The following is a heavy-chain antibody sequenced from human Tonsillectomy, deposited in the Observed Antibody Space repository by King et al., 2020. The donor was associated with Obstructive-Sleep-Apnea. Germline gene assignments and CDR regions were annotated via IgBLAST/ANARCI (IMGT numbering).Heavy chain of an antibody. D-gene: IGHD5-12*01. CDR3: ARDSSYGAPYYYYGMDV. CDR1: GFTFSSYW. CDR2: IRQDGSET. V-gene: IGHV3-7*03. Sequence: VQLVESGGGLVQPGGSLRLSCAASGFTFSSYWMSWVRQAPGKGLEWVANIRQDGSETYYVDSVKGRFTISRDIAKNSLYLQMNSLRAEDTAVYYCARDSSYGAPYYYYGMDVWGQGTTVTVSS. J-gene: IGHJ6*02.